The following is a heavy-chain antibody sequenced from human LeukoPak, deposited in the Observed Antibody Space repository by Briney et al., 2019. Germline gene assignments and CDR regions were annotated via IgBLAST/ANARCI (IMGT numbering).Heavy chain of an antibody. Sequence: ASVKVSCKASGYTFTSYGISWVRQAPGQGLEWMGRIIPILDIPNYAQKFQGSVTITADRSTSTAYMEMSSLRSEDTAVYYCVRDRGYCESTTCYESLDVWGQGPRSQSP. V-gene: IGHV1-69*10. CDR2: IIPILDIP. CDR1: GYTFTSYG. J-gene: IGHJ6*02. D-gene: IGHD2-2*01. CDR3: VRDRGYCESTTCYESLDV.